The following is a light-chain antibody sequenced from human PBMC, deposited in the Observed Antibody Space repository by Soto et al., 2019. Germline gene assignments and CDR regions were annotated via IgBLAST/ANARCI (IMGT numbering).Light chain of an antibody. Sequence: DIQMTQSPSNLSASVGDRVTITCRASQSINTWLAWYQQKSGKAPKVLISMASTLESGVPSRFSGGGSGTDFTLTISSLQPDDFATYYCQQYHLYSPTFGQGTKVDIK. V-gene: IGKV1-5*03. J-gene: IGKJ1*01. CDR1: QSINTW. CDR3: QQYHLYSPT. CDR2: MAS.